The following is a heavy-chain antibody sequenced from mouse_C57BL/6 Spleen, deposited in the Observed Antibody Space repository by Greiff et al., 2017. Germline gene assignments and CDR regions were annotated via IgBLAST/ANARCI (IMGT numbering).Heavy chain of an antibody. CDR2: INPNNGGT. CDR1: GYTFTDYN. D-gene: IGHD2-4*01. CDR3: ARGPHYDDGYY. V-gene: IGHV1-18*01. J-gene: IGHJ2*01. Sequence: VQLQQSGPELVKPGASVKIPCKASGYTFTDYNMDWVKQSHGKSLEWIGDINPNNGGTIYNQKFKGKATLTVDKSSSTAYMELRSLTSEDTAVYYCARGPHYDDGYYWGKGTTVTVS.